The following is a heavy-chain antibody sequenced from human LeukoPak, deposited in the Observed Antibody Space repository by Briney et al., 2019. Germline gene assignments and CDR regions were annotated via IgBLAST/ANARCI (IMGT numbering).Heavy chain of an antibody. CDR2: IYTSGST. V-gene: IGHV4-4*07. CDR3: ARDPSSGWYNWFDP. D-gene: IGHD6-19*01. Sequence: PSETLSLTCTVSGGSISSYYWSWIRQPAGKGLEWIGRIYTSGSTNYNPSLKRRVTMSVDTSKNQFSLKLSSVTAADTAVYYCARDPSSGWYNWFDPWGQGTLVTVSS. J-gene: IGHJ5*02. CDR1: GGSISSYY.